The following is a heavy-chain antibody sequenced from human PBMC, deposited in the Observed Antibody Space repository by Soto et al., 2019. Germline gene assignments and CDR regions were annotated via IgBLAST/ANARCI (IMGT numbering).Heavy chain of an antibody. V-gene: IGHV1-69*01. CDR3: ATTDHRRAKNYDFWSGSEAEFDY. CDR2: IIPIFGTA. Sequence: QVQLVQSGAEVKKPGSSVKVSCKASGGTFSSYAISWVRQAPGQGLEWMGGIIPIFGTANYAQKFQGRVTITADESTSTAYMELSSLRSEDTAVYYCATTDHRRAKNYDFWSGSEAEFDYWGQGTLVTVSS. D-gene: IGHD3-3*01. J-gene: IGHJ4*02. CDR1: GGTFSSYA.